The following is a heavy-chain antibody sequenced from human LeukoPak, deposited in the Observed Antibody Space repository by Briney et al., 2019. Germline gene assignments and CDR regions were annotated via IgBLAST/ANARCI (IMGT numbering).Heavy chain of an antibody. J-gene: IGHJ4*02. V-gene: IGHV3-30*02. CDR2: IRYDGSHK. D-gene: IGHD3-22*01. Sequence: GGSLRLSCAASGFTFGTYGMHWVRQAPGKGLEWVAFIRYDGSHKYYTDSVKGRFTISRDNSKNTLYLQMNNLRAEDTALYYCAKISGYYPFDYWGQGTLVTASS. CDR3: AKISGYYPFDY. CDR1: GFTFGTYG.